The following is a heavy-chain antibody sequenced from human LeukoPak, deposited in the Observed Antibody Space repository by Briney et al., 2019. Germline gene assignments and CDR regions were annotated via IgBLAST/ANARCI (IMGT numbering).Heavy chain of an antibody. J-gene: IGHJ6*02. V-gene: IGHV1-69*04. CDR1: GGTFSSYA. D-gene: IGHD2-21*02. CDR2: IIPILGIA. CDR3: ARKYCGGDCYSAYYYYGMDV. Sequence: APVKVSCKASGGTFSSYAISWVRQAPGQGLEWMGRIIPILGIANYAQKFQGRVTITADKSTSTAYMELSSLRSEDTAVYYCARKYCGGDCYSAYYYYGMDVWGQGTTVTVSS.